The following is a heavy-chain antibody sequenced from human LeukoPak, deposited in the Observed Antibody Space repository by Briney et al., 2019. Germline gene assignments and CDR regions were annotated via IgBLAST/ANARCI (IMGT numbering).Heavy chain of an antibody. CDR1: GFTFSSYW. D-gene: IGHD7-27*01. J-gene: IGHJ6*02. V-gene: IGHV3-7*03. CDR3: ARDKWGYKSYYYGMDV. Sequence: GGSLRLSCAASGFTFSSYWMSWVRLAPGKGLEWVANIKQDGSEKYYVDSVKGRFTISRDNAKNSLYLQMNSLRAEDTAVYYCARDKWGYKSYYYGMDVWGQGTTVTVSS. CDR2: IKQDGSEK.